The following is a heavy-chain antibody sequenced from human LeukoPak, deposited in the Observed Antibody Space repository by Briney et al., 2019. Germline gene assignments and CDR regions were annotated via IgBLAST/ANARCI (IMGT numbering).Heavy chain of an antibody. CDR1: GGSISSYY. Sequence: SETLSLTCTVSGGSISSYYWSWIRQPPGKGLEWIGYVYNSGTTNYNPSLKSRVTISVDTSKNQFSLKLSSVTAADTAVYYCVREITLDYGGQGTLVTVSS. V-gene: IGHV4-59*01. CDR2: VYNSGTT. J-gene: IGHJ4*02. CDR3: VREITLDY. D-gene: IGHD2/OR15-2a*01.